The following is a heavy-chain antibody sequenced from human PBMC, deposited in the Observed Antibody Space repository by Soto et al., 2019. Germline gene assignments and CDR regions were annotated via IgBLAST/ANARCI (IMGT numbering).Heavy chain of an antibody. CDR2: INPNSGGT. D-gene: IGHD6-6*01. Sequence: QVQLVQSGAEVKKPGASVKVSCKASGYTFTGYYMHWVRQAPGQGLEWMGWINPNSGGTNYAQKFQGWVTMTRDTSISTAYMELSRLISDDTAVYYCARDRWAAPHNWFDPWGQGTLVTVSS. CDR1: GYTFTGYY. CDR3: ARDRWAAPHNWFDP. J-gene: IGHJ5*02. V-gene: IGHV1-2*04.